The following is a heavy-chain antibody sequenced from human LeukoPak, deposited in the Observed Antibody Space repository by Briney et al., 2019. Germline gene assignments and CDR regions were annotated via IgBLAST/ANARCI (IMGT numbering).Heavy chain of an antibody. J-gene: IGHJ4*02. Sequence: SETLSLTCTVSGGSISSYYWRWIRQPAGKGLEWTGRIYTSGSTNYNPSLKSRVTMSVDTSKNQFSLKLSSVTAADTAVYYCARAPTTVTTVQFDYWGQGTLVTVSS. D-gene: IGHD4-17*01. V-gene: IGHV4-4*07. CDR3: ARAPTTVTTVQFDY. CDR1: GGSISSYY. CDR2: IYTSGST.